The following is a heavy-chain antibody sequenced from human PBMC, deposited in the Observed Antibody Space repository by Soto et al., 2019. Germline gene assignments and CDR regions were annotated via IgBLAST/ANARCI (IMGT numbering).Heavy chain of an antibody. J-gene: IGHJ4*01. CDR2: SSNSGSFT. CDR1: GFTFSDHY. CDR3: VRSGVNYNLLDY. V-gene: IGHV3-11*06. D-gene: IGHD4-4*01. Sequence: GGALRLFCAASGFTFSDHYMSWIRQAPGKGLEWIGYSSNSGSFTRYADSVKGRFSISRDNAKNSLYLQINSLRGDDTAIYYCVRSGVNYNLLDYPRPGPLAT.